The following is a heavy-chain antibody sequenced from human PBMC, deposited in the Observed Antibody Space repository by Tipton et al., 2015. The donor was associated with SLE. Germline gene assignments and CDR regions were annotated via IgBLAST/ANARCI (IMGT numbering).Heavy chain of an antibody. CDR3: VREHHPRITVFGADC. D-gene: IGHD3-3*01. V-gene: IGHV4-59*01. Sequence: TLSLTCSVSGGSINVYYWSWVRQPPGKGLEWIGYVSYSGSTNYNPSLQSRVTISVDTSKNQFSLKLRSVTAADTAVYYCVREHHPRITVFGADCWGQGTLVTVPS. J-gene: IGHJ4*02. CDR2: VSYSGST. CDR1: GGSINVYY.